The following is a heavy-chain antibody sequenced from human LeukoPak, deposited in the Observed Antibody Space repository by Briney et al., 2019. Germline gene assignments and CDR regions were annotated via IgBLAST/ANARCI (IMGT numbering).Heavy chain of an antibody. CDR2: ITSSSSYM. D-gene: IGHD1-26*01. J-gene: IGHJ4*02. V-gene: IGHV3-21*01. CDR3: AKDSLRERIVGSTTRGVNDY. CDR1: GFTFSSYN. Sequence: GGSLRLSCAASGFTFSSYNMNWVRRTPGKGLEWVSSITSSSSYMFYADSVRGRFTISRDNAENSLYLQMNSLRDEDTAVYYCAKDSLRERIVGSTTRGVNDYWGQGTLVTVSS.